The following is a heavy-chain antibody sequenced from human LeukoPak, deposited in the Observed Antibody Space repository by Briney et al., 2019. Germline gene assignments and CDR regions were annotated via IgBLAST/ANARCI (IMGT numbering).Heavy chain of an antibody. J-gene: IGHJ5*02. CDR2: IYYSGST. CDR1: GGPISSYY. Sequence: SETLSLTCTVSGGPISSYYWSWIRQPPGKGLEWIGYIYYSGSTNYNPSLKSRVTISVDTSKNQFSLKLSSVTAADTAVYYCARVHREVAGQFDPWGQGTLVTVSS. CDR3: ARVHREVAGQFDP. V-gene: IGHV4-59*01. D-gene: IGHD2-15*01.